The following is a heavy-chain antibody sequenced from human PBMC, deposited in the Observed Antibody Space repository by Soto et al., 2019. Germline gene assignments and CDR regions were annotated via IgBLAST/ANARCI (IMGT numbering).Heavy chain of an antibody. CDR2: IYYSGGT. D-gene: IGHD6-19*01. J-gene: IGHJ4*02. Sequence: SETLSLTCTVPGGSISNYYWSWIRQPPGKGLEYIGYIYYSGGTNYNPSLKSRVTISVDTSKNQFSLKLSSVIAADTAVYYCARHHYSSGWEVGYWGQGTLVTVSS. CDR3: ARHHYSSGWEVGY. CDR1: GGSISNYY. V-gene: IGHV4-59*08.